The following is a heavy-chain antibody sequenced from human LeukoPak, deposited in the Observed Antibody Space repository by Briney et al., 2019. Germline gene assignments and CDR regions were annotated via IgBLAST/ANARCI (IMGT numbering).Heavy chain of an antibody. CDR1: GVSFSDYY. CDR2: TQHSGST. J-gene: IGHJ4*02. CDR3: ARGYTRVLIDY. D-gene: IGHD2-2*02. Sequence: SETLSLTCAVYGVSFSDYYWSWIRQPPGKGLEWIGETQHSGSTNYNPSLKSRVTISVDTSKNQLSLKLSSVTAADTAVYYCARGYTRVLIDYWGQGTLVTVSS. V-gene: IGHV4-34*01.